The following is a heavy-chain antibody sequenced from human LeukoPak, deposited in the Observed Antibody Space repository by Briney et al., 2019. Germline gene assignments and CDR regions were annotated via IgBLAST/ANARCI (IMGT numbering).Heavy chain of an antibody. Sequence: PGGSLRLSCAASGFTFSSSAMSWVRQVPGKGLEWVSGISASGGSTYYADSVRGRFTISRDNSKNTLYLQMNSLRAEDTAVYYCAKYETYYYDSSGYYYLDYWGQGTLVTVSS. CDR3: AKYETYYYDSSGYYYLDY. V-gene: IGHV3-23*01. J-gene: IGHJ4*02. CDR1: GFTFSSSA. D-gene: IGHD3-22*01. CDR2: ISASGGST.